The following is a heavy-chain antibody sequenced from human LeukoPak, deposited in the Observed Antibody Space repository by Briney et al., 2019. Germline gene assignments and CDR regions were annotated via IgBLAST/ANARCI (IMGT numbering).Heavy chain of an antibody. Sequence: GESLKISCKGSGYSFSSYGIGWVRQMPGKALEWMGIINPDDSDTRYSPSFQGQVTMSVDKSITTAYLQWSSLRASDTAMYYCARQGPGVTLDYWGQGALVTVSS. CDR1: GYSFSSYG. J-gene: IGHJ4*02. CDR2: INPDDSDT. D-gene: IGHD3-3*01. CDR3: ARQGPGVTLDY. V-gene: IGHV5-51*01.